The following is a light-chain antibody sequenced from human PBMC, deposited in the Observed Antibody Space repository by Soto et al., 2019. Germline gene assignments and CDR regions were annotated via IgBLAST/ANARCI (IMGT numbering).Light chain of an antibody. CDR2: AAY. J-gene: IGKJ5*01. CDR3: QQFNSYPIT. CDR1: QGISSN. V-gene: IGKV1-9*01. Sequence: DIQLTQSPSFLSASVGDRVTITCRASQGISSNLAWYQQKPGKATKLLIYAAYTLQSGVPSRFIGSGSGTEFTLTISSLQAEDFATYYCQQFNSYPITFGQGRRLEI.